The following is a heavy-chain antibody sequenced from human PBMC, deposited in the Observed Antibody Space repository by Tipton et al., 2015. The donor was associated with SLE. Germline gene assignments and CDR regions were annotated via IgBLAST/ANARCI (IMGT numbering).Heavy chain of an antibody. CDR2: IYFTGNT. D-gene: IGHD6-19*01. CDR3: ARRIAVSEFFDS. CDR1: GFTVSTYG. J-gene: IGHJ4*02. Sequence: LRLSCAASGFTVSTYGMNWVRQAPGKGLEWIAYIYFTGNTYYNPSLRSRVSMSVDTSENRFSLNLSSVTAADTAIYYCARRIAVSEFFDSWGQGTLVTVSS. V-gene: IGHV4-31*02.